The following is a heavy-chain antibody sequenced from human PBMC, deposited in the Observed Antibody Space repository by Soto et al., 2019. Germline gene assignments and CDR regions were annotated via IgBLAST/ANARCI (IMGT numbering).Heavy chain of an antibody. D-gene: IGHD3-10*01. CDR1: GGTFNTYA. J-gene: IGHJ4*02. CDR2: ISPMVGAA. CDR3: AREVQVHTPAFVY. V-gene: IGHV1-69*19. Sequence: QVQLVQSGAEMKKPGSSVQVSCQSSGGTFNTYAMNWVRQAPGQGPEWMGDISPMVGAANYAPKFQGRVTITADECTGTSYMQLSSLTSEDTALYFWAREVQVHTPAFVYWGQGTLVTVSS.